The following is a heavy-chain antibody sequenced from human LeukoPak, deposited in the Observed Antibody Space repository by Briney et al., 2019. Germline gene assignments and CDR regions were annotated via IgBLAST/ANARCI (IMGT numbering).Heavy chain of an antibody. CDR3: ARDGAVTNGRYFDY. J-gene: IGHJ4*02. Sequence: GGSLRLSCAASGFTVSSNYMSWVRKAPGKGLEWVSSISSSSSYIYYGDSVKGRFTISRDNAKNSLYLQMNSLRAEDTAVYYCARDGAVTNGRYFDYWGQGTLVTVSS. CDR2: ISSSSSYI. V-gene: IGHV3-21*01. D-gene: IGHD4-17*01. CDR1: GFTVSSNY.